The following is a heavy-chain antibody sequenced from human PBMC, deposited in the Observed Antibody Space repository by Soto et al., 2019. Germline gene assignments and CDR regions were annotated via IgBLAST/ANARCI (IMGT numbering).Heavy chain of an antibody. CDR1: GGTFSSYA. CDR2: IIPIFGTA. Sequence: SVKVSCKASGGTFSSYAISWVRQAPGQGLEWMGGIIPIFGTANYAQKFQGRVTITADESTSTAYMELSSLRSEDTAVYYCAAPSGYYDSSGYREFDHWGQGTLVTVSS. V-gene: IGHV1-69*13. D-gene: IGHD3-22*01. J-gene: IGHJ4*02. CDR3: AAPSGYYDSSGYREFDH.